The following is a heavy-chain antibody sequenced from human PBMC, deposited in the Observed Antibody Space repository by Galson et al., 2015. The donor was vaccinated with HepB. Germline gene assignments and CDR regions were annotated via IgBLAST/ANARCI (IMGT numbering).Heavy chain of an antibody. CDR2: INSDGSNT. CDR3: ARGPLGVVPQSANWFDP. V-gene: IGHV3-74*01. CDR1: GFTFSSYW. Sequence: SLRLSCAASGFTFSSYWMHWVRQAPGKGLVWVSRINSDGSNTNYADSVKGRFTISRDNAKNTLYLQMNSLRAEDTAVYYCARGPLGVVPQSANWFDPWGQGTLLTVSS. J-gene: IGHJ5*02. D-gene: IGHD3-16*01.